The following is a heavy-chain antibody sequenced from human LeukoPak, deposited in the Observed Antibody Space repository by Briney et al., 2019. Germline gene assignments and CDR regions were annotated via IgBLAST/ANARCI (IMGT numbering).Heavy chain of an antibody. Sequence: PGRSLRLSCAASGFTFSSYAMHWVRQAPGKGLEWVAVISYDGSNKYYADSVKGRFTISRDNAKNSLYLQMNSLRVEDTAVYYCAREAGYSGYDPGTNYWGQGTLVTVSS. CDR3: AREAGYSGYDPGTNY. J-gene: IGHJ4*02. CDR2: ISYDGSNK. CDR1: GFTFSSYA. D-gene: IGHD5-12*01. V-gene: IGHV3-30-3*01.